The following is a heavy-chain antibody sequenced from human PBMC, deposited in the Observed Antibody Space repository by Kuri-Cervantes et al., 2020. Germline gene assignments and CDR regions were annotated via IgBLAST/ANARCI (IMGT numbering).Heavy chain of an antibody. Sequence: GESLKISCAASGFTFSSYAMHWVRQAPGKGLEWVAVISYDGSNKYYADSVKGRFTISRNNSKNTLYLQMNSLRAEDTAVYYCAREDGSGTSYYYYGMDVWGQGTTVTVSS. CDR1: GFTFSSYA. D-gene: IGHD3-10*01. J-gene: IGHJ6*02. V-gene: IGHV3-30-3*01. CDR2: ISYDGSNK. CDR3: AREDGSGTSYYYYGMDV.